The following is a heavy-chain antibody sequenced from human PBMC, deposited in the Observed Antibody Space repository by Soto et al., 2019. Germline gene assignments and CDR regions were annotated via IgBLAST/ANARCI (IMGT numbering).Heavy chain of an antibody. CDR3: ARHRYNSRPTDNDMDV. Sequence: GESLKISCKGSGYDFATYWIGWVRQIPGKGLEWMGIIYPGDSDTKYSPSFQGQVTISVDKSISTAYLQWSSLTASDTAMYYCARHRYNSRPTDNDMDVWGQGTTVTVSS. CDR1: GYDFATYW. D-gene: IGHD1-1*01. CDR2: IYPGDSDT. V-gene: IGHV5-51*01. J-gene: IGHJ6*02.